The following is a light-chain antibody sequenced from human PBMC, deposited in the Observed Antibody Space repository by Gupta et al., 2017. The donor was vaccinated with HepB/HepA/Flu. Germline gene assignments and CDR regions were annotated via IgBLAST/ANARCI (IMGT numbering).Light chain of an antibody. CDR1: ALPKQY. J-gene: IGLJ2*01. CDR3: QSADSSGTYVV. Sequence: SYELTQPPSVSVSPGQTARLTCSGDALPKQYAYWYQQKPGQAPVLVIYKDSERPSGIPERFSGSSSGTTVTLTISGVQAEDEADYYCQSADSSGTYVVVGGGTKLTVL. CDR2: KDS. V-gene: IGLV3-25*03.